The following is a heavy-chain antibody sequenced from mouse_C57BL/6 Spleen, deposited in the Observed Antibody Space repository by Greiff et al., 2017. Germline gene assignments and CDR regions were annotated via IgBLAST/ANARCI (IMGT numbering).Heavy chain of an antibody. V-gene: IGHV14-2*01. Sequence: EVQLQQSGAELVKPGASVKLSCTASGFNIKDYYMHWVKQRTEQGLEWIGRIDPEDGETKYAPKFPGKATITADTSSNTAYLQLSSLTSEDTAVYYCARGGGSSFLYAMDYWGQGTSVTVSS. CDR2: IDPEDGET. CDR1: GFNIKDYY. J-gene: IGHJ4*01. D-gene: IGHD1-1*01. CDR3: ARGGGSSFLYAMDY.